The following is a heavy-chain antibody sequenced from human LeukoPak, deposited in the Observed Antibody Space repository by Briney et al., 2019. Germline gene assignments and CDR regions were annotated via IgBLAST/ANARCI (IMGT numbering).Heavy chain of an antibody. D-gene: IGHD6-13*01. Sequence: GVSLRLYCSASGFTFSSYWMGWVRQAPGKGLEWVANIKQDGSEKYYVDSVKGRFTISRDNAKNSLYLQMNSLRAEDTSVYYCARSIAAADLDYWGQGTLVTVSS. J-gene: IGHJ4*02. CDR2: IKQDGSEK. CDR3: ARSIAAADLDY. CDR1: GFTFSSYW. V-gene: IGHV3-7*01.